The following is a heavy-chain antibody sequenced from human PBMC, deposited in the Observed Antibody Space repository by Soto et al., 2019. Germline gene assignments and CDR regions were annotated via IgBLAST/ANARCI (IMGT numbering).Heavy chain of an antibody. CDR2: ISDNGGTT. CDR1: EFTFSNYA. V-gene: IGHV3-23*01. CDR3: AKEGWWLRLLGYWDDFDI. D-gene: IGHD5-12*01. Sequence: GGSLRLSCAASEFTFSNYAMSWVRQAPGKGLEWVSSISDNGGTTYYADSVKGRFTISRDNSKNTLYLQMNSLRAEDTAVYYCAKEGWWLRLLGYWDDFDIWGQGTMVTVSS. J-gene: IGHJ3*02.